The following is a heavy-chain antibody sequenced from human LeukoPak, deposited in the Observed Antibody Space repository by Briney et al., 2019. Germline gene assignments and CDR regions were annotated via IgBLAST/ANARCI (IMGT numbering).Heavy chain of an antibody. J-gene: IGHJ4*02. CDR2: INHSGST. D-gene: IGHD2-15*01. Sequence: SETLSPTCAVYGGSFSGYYWSWIRQPPGKGLEWIGEINHSGSTNYNPSLKSRVTISVDTSKNQFSLKLSSVTAADTAVYYCARGSQSLGYCSGGSCRAKIFDYWGQGTLVTVSS. CDR1: GGSFSGYY. V-gene: IGHV4-34*01. CDR3: ARGSQSLGYCSGGSCRAKIFDY.